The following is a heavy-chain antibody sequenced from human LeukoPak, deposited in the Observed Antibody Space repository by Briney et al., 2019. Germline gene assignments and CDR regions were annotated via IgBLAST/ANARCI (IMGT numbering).Heavy chain of an antibody. Sequence: GGSLRLSCAVSGFTISNYGMSWVRQAPGKGLEWVSAISTSGDIEYYADSVKGRFIISRDTSRNTLYLEVNSLRVEDTALYYCAQAYSSGWYPRWGQGTLVTVSS. D-gene: IGHD6-19*01. CDR2: ISTSGDIE. CDR1: GFTISNYG. V-gene: IGHV3-23*01. CDR3: AQAYSSGWYPR. J-gene: IGHJ4*02.